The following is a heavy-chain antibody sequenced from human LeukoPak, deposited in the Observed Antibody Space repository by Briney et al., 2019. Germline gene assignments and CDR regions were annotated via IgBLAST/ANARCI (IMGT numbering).Heavy chain of an antibody. J-gene: IGHJ3*02. D-gene: IGHD1-26*01. Sequence: PSETLSLTCTVSGYSISSGYYWGWIRQPPGKGLEWIGSIYHSGRTFYNPSLKSRVTISVDKSKNQFSLKLSSVTAADTAVYYCARSERTRSGSYCRRCHDAFDIWGQGTMVTVSS. CDR1: GYSISSGYY. V-gene: IGHV4-38-2*02. CDR2: IYHSGRT. CDR3: ARSERTRSGSYCRRCHDAFDI.